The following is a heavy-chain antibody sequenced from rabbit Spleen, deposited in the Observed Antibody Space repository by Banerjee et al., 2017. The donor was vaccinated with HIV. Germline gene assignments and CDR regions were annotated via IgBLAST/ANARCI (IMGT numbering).Heavy chain of an antibody. CDR3: ARDTSTSFSTYGMDL. Sequence: QSLEESGGDLVNPGASLTLTCIASGFSFSSSYWICWVRQAPGKGLEWIGCIAGGGTVPIYYASWAKGRFTISRTSSTTVTLQMTSLTAADTATYFCARDTSTSFSTYGMDLWGPGTLVTVS. V-gene: IGHV1S40*01. J-gene: IGHJ6*01. D-gene: IGHD1-1*01. CDR2: IAGGGTVPI. CDR1: GFSFSSSYW.